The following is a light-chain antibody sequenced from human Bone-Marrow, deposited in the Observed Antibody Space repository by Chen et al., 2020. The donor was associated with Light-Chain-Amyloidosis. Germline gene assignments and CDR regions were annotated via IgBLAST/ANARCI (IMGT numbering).Light chain of an antibody. CDR1: SSDVGSYNL. CDR2: EVS. CDR3: CSYAGSSTYVV. J-gene: IGLJ2*01. Sequence: QSSLTQTASVSGSPGQSITIPCTGTSSDVGSYNLVSWYQHHPGKAPKLMIYEVSKRPSGVSNRFSGSKSGNTASLTISGLQAEDEADYYCCSYAGSSTYVVFGGGTKLTVL. V-gene: IGLV2-23*02.